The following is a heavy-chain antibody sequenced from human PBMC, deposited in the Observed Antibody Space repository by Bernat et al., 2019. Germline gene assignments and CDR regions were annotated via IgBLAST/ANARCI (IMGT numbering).Heavy chain of an antibody. CDR3: TRIMITFGGVSSGLDY. D-gene: IGHD3-16*01. CDR1: GFTFGDYA. V-gene: IGHV3-49*03. J-gene: IGHJ4*02. Sequence: EVQLVASWGGLVQPFLSLRLSFTASGFTFGDYAMSWFRQVPGKGLEWVGFIRSKAYGGTTEYAASVKGRFTISRDDSKSIAYLQMNSLKTEDTAVYYCTRIMITFGGVSSGLDYWGQGTLVTVSS. CDR2: IRSKAYGGTT.